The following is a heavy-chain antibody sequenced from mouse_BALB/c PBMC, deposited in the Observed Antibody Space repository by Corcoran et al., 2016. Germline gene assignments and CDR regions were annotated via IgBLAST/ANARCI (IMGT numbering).Heavy chain of an antibody. D-gene: IGHD2-3*01. V-gene: IGHV14-3*02. CDR3: AYDGYY. CDR2: IDPANGNT. J-gene: IGHJ2*01. CDR1: GFNIKDTY. Sequence: EVQLQQSGAELVKPGASVQLSCTASGFNIKDTYMHWVKQRPEQGLEGIGRIDPANGNTKYDPKFQGKATISADTSSNTAYLQLSSLTSEDTAVYYCAYDGYYWGQGTTRTVSS.